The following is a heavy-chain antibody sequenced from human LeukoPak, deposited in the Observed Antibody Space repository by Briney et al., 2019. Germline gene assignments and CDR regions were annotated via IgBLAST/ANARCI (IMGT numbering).Heavy chain of an antibody. Sequence: ASVKVSCKASGYTFTSYYMHWVRQAPGQGLEWVGIINPSGGSTSYAQKFQGRVTMTRDMSTSTVYMELSSLRSEDTAVYYCARGNRQWLRIDYWGQGTLVTVSS. CDR3: ARGNRQWLRIDY. CDR1: GYTFTSYY. D-gene: IGHD5-12*01. V-gene: IGHV1-46*01. J-gene: IGHJ4*02. CDR2: INPSGGST.